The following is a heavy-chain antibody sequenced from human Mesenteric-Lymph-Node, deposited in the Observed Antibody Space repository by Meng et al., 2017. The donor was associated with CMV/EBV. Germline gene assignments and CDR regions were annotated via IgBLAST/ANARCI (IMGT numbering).Heavy chain of an antibody. CDR1: GFTFGDYA. J-gene: IGHJ4*02. CDR3: AKDIREGFVVLPAAIPGDY. Sequence: GEPLKISCTASGFTFGDYAMNWVRQPPGKGLEWEALIRADGNYRYCLWSVKGRFTISRDNSKNSLYLQMNSLRTEDTALYYCAKDIREGFVVLPAAIPGDYWGQGTLVTVSS. V-gene: IGHV3-43*02. D-gene: IGHD2-2*02. CDR2: IRADGNYR.